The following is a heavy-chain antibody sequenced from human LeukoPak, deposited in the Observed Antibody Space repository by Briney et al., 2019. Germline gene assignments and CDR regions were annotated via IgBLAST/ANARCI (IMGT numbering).Heavy chain of an antibody. Sequence: QPGGSLRLSCSASEFTFSSFGMNWVRQAPGKGLEWVSYISSSSSTVYYADSVKGRFTISRDNAKNSLFLQMNSLRAEDTAVYYCARVFIGDYGDYQFDYWGQGTLVTVSS. D-gene: IGHD4-17*01. CDR1: EFTFSSFG. J-gene: IGHJ4*02. V-gene: IGHV3-48*01. CDR2: ISSSSSTV. CDR3: ARVFIGDYGDYQFDY.